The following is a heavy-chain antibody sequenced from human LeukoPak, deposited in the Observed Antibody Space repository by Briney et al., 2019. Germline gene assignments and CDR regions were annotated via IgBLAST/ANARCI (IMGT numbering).Heavy chain of an antibody. CDR3: ARELLWFGELSAFDI. J-gene: IGHJ3*02. CDR2: IYYSGST. Sequence: SETLSLTCTVSGGSPCIYYRSWIRQPPGKRLEWGGYIYYSGSTHYNPSLKSRVTISVDTSKNQFSLKLRSVTAAHTPVYYCARELLWFGELSAFDIWGQGTMVTVSS. D-gene: IGHD3-10*01. V-gene: IGHV4-59*01. CDR1: GGSPCIYY.